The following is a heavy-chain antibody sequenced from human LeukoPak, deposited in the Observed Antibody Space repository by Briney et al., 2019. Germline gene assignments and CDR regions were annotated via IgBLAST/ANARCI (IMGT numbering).Heavy chain of an antibody. CDR2: ISYDGSNK. V-gene: IGHV3-30*04. CDR3: ARDLSSGGSYYFDY. J-gene: IGHJ4*02. CDR1: GFTFSSYA. Sequence: GGSLRLSCAASGFTFSSYAMHWVRQAPGKGLEWVAVISYDGSNKYYADSVKGRFTISRDNSKNTLYLQMNSLRAEDTAVYYCARDLSSGGSYYFDYWGQGTLVTVSS. D-gene: IGHD2-15*01.